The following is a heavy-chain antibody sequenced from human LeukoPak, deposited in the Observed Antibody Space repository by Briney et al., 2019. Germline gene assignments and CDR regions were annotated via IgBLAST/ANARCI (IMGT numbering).Heavy chain of an antibody. Sequence: DSVKVSCKASGYTFTSYGISWVRQAPGQGLEWMGWISAYNDNTNYAQKLQGRVTMTTDTSTSTAYMELRSLRSDDTAVYYCARHMTDIVVVPAANDAFDIWGQGTMVTVSS. J-gene: IGHJ3*02. V-gene: IGHV1-18*04. D-gene: IGHD2-2*01. CDR1: GYTFTSYG. CDR3: ARHMTDIVVVPAANDAFDI. CDR2: ISAYNDNT.